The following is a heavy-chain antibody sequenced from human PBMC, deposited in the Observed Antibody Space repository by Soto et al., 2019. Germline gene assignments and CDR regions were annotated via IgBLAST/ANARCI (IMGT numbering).Heavy chain of an antibody. V-gene: IGHV3-23*01. J-gene: IGHJ4*02. CDR1: GFTFSSYA. Sequence: GGSLRLSCAASGFTFSSYAMSWVRQAPGKGLEWVSAISGSGGSTYYADSVKGRFTISRDNSKNTLYLQMNSLRAEDTAVYYCAKAIPYYDFWSGYSEPKYYFDYWGQGPLVTVSS. D-gene: IGHD3-3*01. CDR3: AKAIPYYDFWSGYSEPKYYFDY. CDR2: ISGSGGST.